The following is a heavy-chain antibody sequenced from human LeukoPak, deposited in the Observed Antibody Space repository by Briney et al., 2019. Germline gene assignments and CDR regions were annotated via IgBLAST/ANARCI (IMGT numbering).Heavy chain of an antibody. CDR1: GGSLSSYY. J-gene: IGHJ3*02. CDR2: IFYSVTT. V-gene: IGHV4-59*01. D-gene: IGHD1-1*01. CDR3: ARRNYNWKGSSDVFDI. Sequence: RTSETLSLTCTVSGGSLSSYYWSWIRQPPGKGLEWIGYIFYSVTTNYNPSLKSRATISVDTSKKQFSLTMSCVTAEDTAVYYCARRNYNWKGSSDVFDIWGQGTMVTVYS.